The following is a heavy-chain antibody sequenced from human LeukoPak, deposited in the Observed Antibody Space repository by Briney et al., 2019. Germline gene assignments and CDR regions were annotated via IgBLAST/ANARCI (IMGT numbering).Heavy chain of an antibody. CDR3: ARDSYSSGWDYFDY. CDR1: GFTFSSYA. Sequence: PGGSLRLSCAASGFTFSSYAMHWVRQAPGKGLEWVAVISYDGTNKYYADSVKGRFTISRDNSKNTLYLQLNSLRTEDTAVYYCARDSYSSGWDYFDYWGQGTLVTVSS. D-gene: IGHD6-19*01. J-gene: IGHJ4*02. V-gene: IGHV3-30-3*01. CDR2: ISYDGTNK.